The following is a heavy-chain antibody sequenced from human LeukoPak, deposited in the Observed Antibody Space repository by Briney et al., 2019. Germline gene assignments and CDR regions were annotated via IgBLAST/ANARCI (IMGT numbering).Heavy chain of an antibody. J-gene: IGHJ4*02. V-gene: IGHV4-4*09. CDR2: IYSSGST. Sequence: PSETLSLTCTVSGGSISNYYWSWIRQPPGKGLEWIGYIYSSGSTNYNPSLKSRVIISVDTSKNQFSLKLSSVTAADTAVYYCARHKGGRYSGSYLDYWGQATLVTVSS. CDR1: GGSISNYY. CDR3: ARHKGGRYSGSYLDY. D-gene: IGHD1-26*01.